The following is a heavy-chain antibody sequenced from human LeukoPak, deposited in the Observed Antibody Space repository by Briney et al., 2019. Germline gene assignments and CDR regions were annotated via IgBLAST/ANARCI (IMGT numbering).Heavy chain of an antibody. V-gene: IGHV3-23*02. J-gene: IGHJ5*02. Sequence: GGALRLSCAASGFTFNTYVMNWVRQAPGKGLEWVAAIYGSGGRSYYEDSVKKPRFTISRDTSKNTLSLQINSLLTEGTAIYYCAKAPMAGTQWYDPWGQGTLVIVSS. D-gene: IGHD6-19*01. CDR3: AKAPMAGTQWYDP. CDR1: GFTFNTYV. CDR2: IYGSGGRS.